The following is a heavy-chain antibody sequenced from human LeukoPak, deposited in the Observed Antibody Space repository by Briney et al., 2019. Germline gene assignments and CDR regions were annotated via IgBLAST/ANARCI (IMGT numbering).Heavy chain of an antibody. CDR1: ALTFDDYG. V-gene: IGHV3-20*01. D-gene: IGHD3-22*01. CDR3: VRRTSGYYTHAFDI. Sequence: GGSLRLTCAASALTFDDYGMRWVRQAPAKGLEWVSGINWNGGSTGYADSVKGRFTISRDNAKNSLYLQMNSLRAEDTALYHCVRRTSGYYTHAFDIWGQGTMVTVSS. J-gene: IGHJ3*02. CDR2: INWNGGST.